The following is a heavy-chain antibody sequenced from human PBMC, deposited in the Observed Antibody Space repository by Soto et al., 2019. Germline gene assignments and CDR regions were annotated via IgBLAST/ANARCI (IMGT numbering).Heavy chain of an antibody. CDR1: GCTFSSYA. Sequence: GGSLRLSCAASGCTFSSYAMSWVRQAPGKGLEWVSAISGSGGSTYYADSVKGRFTISRDNSKNTLYLQMNSLRAEDTAVYYCAKGTGTATVYYYGMDVWGQGTTVTVSS. CDR2: ISGSGGST. CDR3: AKGTGTATVYYYGMDV. D-gene: IGHD1-7*01. J-gene: IGHJ6*02. V-gene: IGHV3-23*01.